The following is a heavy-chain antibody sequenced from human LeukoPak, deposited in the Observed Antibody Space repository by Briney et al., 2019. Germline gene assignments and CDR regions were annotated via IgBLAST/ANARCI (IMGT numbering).Heavy chain of an antibody. J-gene: IGHJ3*02. CDR1: GFRFSDYA. V-gene: IGHV3-33*06. D-gene: IGHD3-10*01. Sequence: SGRSLRLSCAASGFRFSDYAMHWVRQAPGKGLECVALIYYDGSKKYYADSVKGRFTISRDNSKTTMYLQMNSLRAEDTAVYYCAKVQGSGTSYYAFDIWGQGTMVTVSS. CDR2: IYYDGSKK. CDR3: AKVQGSGTSYYAFDI.